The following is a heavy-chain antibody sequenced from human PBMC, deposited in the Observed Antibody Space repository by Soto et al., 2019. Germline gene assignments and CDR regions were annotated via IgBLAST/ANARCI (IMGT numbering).Heavy chain of an antibody. CDR1: GFTFSSYA. V-gene: IGHV3-23*01. CDR3: AKDSSSSFPVDAFDI. D-gene: IGHD6-6*01. Sequence: WSLRLSCAASGFTFSSYAMSWVRQAPGKGLEWGSAISGSGGSTYYADSVKGRFTITRDNSKNTLYLQMNSLRAEDTAVYCCAKDSSSSFPVDAFDIWGQGTMVTVSS. CDR2: ISGSGGST. J-gene: IGHJ3*02.